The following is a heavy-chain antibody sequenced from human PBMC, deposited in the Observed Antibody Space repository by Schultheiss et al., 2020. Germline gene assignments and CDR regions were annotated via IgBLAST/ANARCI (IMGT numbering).Heavy chain of an antibody. V-gene: IGHV4-31*03. J-gene: IGHJ4*02. CDR3: ARASPDGRYSYGYDY. Sequence: SETLSLTCTVSGGSISSGGYYWSWIRQHPGKGLEWIGYIYYSGSTYYNPSLKSRVTISVDTSKNQFSLKLSSVTAADTAVYYCARASPDGRYSYGYDYWGQVTLVNVSS. D-gene: IGHD5-18*01. CDR2: IYYSGST. CDR1: GGSISSGGYY.